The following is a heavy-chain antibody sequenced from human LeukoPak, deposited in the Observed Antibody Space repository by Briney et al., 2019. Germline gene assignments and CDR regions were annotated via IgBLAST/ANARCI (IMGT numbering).Heavy chain of an antibody. CDR2: TYYRSKWYN. J-gene: IGHJ4*02. V-gene: IGHV6-1*01. CDR1: GDSFSSNSAA. Sequence: SQTLSLTCALSGDSFSSNSAAWNWIRQSPSRGLEWLGRTYYRSKWYNDYAVSVKSRITINPDTSKNQFSLQLNSVTPEDTAVYYCARVSGEYDSSGYYRSDFDYWGQGTLVTVSS. D-gene: IGHD3-22*01. CDR3: ARVSGEYDSSGYYRSDFDY.